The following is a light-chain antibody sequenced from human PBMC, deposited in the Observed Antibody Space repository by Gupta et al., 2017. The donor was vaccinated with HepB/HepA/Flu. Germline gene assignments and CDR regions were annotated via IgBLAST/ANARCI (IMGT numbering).Light chain of an antibody. CDR1: SSNIGAGYD. J-gene: IGLJ2*01. CDR2: ANA. CDR3: HSYDNSLTGSV. Sequence: SVLTQPPSLSGAPGQRVTISCSGGSSNIGAGYDVHWYQHLPGTVPKLLIFANANRPSGVPDRFSGSKSGTSASLAITGLQAEDEGDYYCHSYDNSLTGSVFGGGTKLTVL. V-gene: IGLV1-40*01.